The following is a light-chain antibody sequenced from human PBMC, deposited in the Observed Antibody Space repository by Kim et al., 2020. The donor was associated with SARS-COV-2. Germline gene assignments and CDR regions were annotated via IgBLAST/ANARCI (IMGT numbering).Light chain of an antibody. CDR3: QKYNSAPWT. J-gene: IGKJ1*01. CDR1: KDIANS. V-gene: IGKV1-27*01. CDR2: AAS. Sequence: VGDRATITCRASKDIANSLAWYQQKPGKVPKLLIYAASTLQSGVQSRFSGSGSGTHFPLTIGSLQTEDVATYYCQKYNSAPWTFGQGTKVDIK.